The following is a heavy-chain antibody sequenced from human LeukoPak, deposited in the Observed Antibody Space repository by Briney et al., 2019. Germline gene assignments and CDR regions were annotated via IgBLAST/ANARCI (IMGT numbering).Heavy chain of an antibody. CDR1: GGSISSHY. CDR3: ARGITMIVSPYFDY. CDR2: IYHSGST. D-gene: IGHD3-22*01. J-gene: IGHJ4*01. V-gene: IGHV4-59*11. Sequence: PSETLSLTCTVSGGSISSHYWSWIRQPPGKGLEWIGYIYHSGSTYYNPSLKSRVTISVDRSKNQFSLKLSSVTAADTAVYYCARGITMIVSPYFDYWGQEPWSPSPQ.